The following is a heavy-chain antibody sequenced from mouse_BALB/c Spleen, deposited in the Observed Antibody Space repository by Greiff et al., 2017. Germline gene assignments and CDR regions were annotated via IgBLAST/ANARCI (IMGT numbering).Heavy chain of an antibody. CDR1: GYSITSDYA. Sequence: EVMLVESGPGLVKPSQSLSLTCTVTGYSITSDYAWNWIRQFPGNKLEWMGYISYSGSTSYNPSLKSRISITRDTSKNQFFLQLNSVTTEDTATYYCALTTVVAHYYAMDYWGQGTSVTVSS. V-gene: IGHV3-2*02. D-gene: IGHD1-1*01. CDR2: ISYSGST. J-gene: IGHJ4*01. CDR3: ALTTVVAHYYAMDY.